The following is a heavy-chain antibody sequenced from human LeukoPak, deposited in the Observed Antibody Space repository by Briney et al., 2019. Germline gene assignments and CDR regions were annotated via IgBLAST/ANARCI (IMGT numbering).Heavy chain of an antibody. J-gene: IGHJ4*02. CDR3: ARDRYISMLSVSEY. D-gene: IGHD2-21*01. V-gene: IGHV3-33*01. Sequence: PGGSLRLSCAASGFTFSSFGMHWVRQSPGKELEWVAVIWYDGSTKVYADSVKGRFTISRDNSRNTLYLQVNSLRAEDTAVYYCARDRYISMLSVSEYWGQGALVTVSS. CDR1: GFTFSSFG. CDR2: IWYDGSTK.